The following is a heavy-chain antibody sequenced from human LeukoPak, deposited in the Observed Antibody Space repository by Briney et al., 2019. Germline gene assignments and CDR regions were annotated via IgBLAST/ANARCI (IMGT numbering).Heavy chain of an antibody. CDR2: IYYSGSA. Sequence: PSETLSLTCTVSGGSISSSSYYWGWMRQPPGKGLEWIGSIYYSGSAYYNPSLKRRVTISVGASKNQFSLKLSSVTAADTAVYYCARRGYYGVYFDYWGQGTLVPVSS. CDR3: ARRGYYGVYFDY. D-gene: IGHD3-10*01. CDR1: GGSISSSSYY. V-gene: IGHV4-39*01. J-gene: IGHJ4*02.